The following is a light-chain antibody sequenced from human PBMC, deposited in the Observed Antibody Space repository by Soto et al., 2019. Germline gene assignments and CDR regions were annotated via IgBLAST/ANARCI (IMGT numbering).Light chain of an antibody. V-gene: IGLV2-23*01. CDR2: EGS. CDR3: CSYAGSSTLV. CDR1: TSDVGSYNL. J-gene: IGLJ2*01. Sequence: QSALTQPASVSGSPGQSITISCTGTTSDVGSYNLVSSYQQHPVKAPKLMIYEGSKRPSGVSNGFSGSKSGNTASLTISGLQAEDESDYYCCSYAGSSTLVFGGGTKLTVL.